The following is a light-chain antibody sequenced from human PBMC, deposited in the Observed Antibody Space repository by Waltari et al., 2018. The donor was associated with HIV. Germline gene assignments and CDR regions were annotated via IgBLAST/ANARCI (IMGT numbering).Light chain of an antibody. CDR3: AAWDDSLNAVL. J-gene: IGLJ2*01. V-gene: IGLV1-44*01. CDR2: RNA. CDR1: DYNIGSNI. Sequence: QSVVTQPPSVSGTPGQRVTISCSGSDYNIGSNIVSWYQQLPETAPKLLIYRNAQRPSGFPDRFSASKSGASASLAISGLRSDDDGDYYCAAWDDSLNAVLFGGGTKLTVL.